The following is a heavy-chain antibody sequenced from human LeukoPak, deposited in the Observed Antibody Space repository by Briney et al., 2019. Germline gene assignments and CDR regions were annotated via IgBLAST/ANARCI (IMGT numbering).Heavy chain of an antibody. CDR1: GFTFSNAW. CDR2: IKQDGSEK. CDR3: ASRSWYYFDY. J-gene: IGHJ4*02. V-gene: IGHV3-7*01. Sequence: GGSLRLSCAASGFTFSNAWMSWVRQAPGKGLEWVANIKQDGSEKYYVDSVKGRFTISRDNAKNSLYLQMNSLRAEDTAVYYCASRSWYYFDYWGQGTLVTVSS.